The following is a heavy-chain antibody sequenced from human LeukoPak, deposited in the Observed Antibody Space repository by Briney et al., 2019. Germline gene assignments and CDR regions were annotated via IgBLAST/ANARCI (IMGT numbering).Heavy chain of an antibody. CDR2: IKQDGSEK. CDR1: GFTFSSYW. D-gene: IGHD3-9*01. J-gene: IGHJ1*01. V-gene: IGHV3-7*03. Sequence: GGSLRLSCAASGFTFSSYWMSWVRQAPGEGLEWVANIKQDGSEKYYVDSVKGRFTISRDNAKNSLYLQMNSLRAEDTAVYYCARDGHYDILTGYFQDWGQGTLVTVSS. CDR3: ARDGHYDILTGYFQD.